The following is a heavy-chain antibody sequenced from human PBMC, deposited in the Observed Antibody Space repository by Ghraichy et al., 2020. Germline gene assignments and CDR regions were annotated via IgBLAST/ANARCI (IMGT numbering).Heavy chain of an antibody. CDR3: AKDSSGPFDY. CDR2: ISWDGGST. CDR1: GFTFDDYT. D-gene: IGHD2-8*02. V-gene: IGHV3-43*01. J-gene: IGHJ4*02. Sequence: SLRLSCAASGFTFDDYTMHWVRQAPGKGLEWVSLISWDGGSTYYADSVKGRFTISRDNSKNSLYLQMNSLRTEDTALYYCAKDSSGPFDYWGQGTLVTVSS.